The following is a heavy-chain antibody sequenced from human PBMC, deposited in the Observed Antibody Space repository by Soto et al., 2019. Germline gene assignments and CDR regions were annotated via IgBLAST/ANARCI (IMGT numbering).Heavy chain of an antibody. CDR2: ICSDGGNK. CDR3: AREQGGYCSSTSCFLSYYYYMDV. V-gene: IGHV3-33*01. Sequence: GGSLRLSCAASGFTFSSYGMHWVRQAPGKGLEWVAVICSDGGNKYYANSVKGRFTISRDNSKNTLYLQMGSLRAEDMAVYYCAREQGGYCSSTSCFLSYYYYMDVWGKGTTVTVSS. J-gene: IGHJ6*03. D-gene: IGHD2-2*01. CDR1: GFTFSSYG.